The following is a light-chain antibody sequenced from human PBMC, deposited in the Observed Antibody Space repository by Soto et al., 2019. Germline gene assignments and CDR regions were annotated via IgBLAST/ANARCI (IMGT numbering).Light chain of an antibody. J-gene: IGLJ2*01. Sequence: QSALTQPASVSGSPGQSITISCTGTSSDVGGYNYVSWYQQHPGKAPQLMIYEVSNRPSGVSNRFSGSKSGNTASLTISGLQADDEADYYCSSYTSSSTLEVFGGGTKVTVL. V-gene: IGLV2-14*01. CDR3: SSYTSSSTLEV. CDR1: SSDVGGYNY. CDR2: EVS.